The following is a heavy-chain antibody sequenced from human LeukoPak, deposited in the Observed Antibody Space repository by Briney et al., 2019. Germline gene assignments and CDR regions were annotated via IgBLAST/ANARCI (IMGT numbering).Heavy chain of an antibody. Sequence: GGSLRLSCAASGFTFSGSAMFWVRQASGKGLEWVWRIRTNDNNYATTYAASVEGRFTISRDNSKNMAYLQMNSLKKEDTAVYYCTTTALVNYFDYWGQGTLVTVSS. J-gene: IGHJ4*02. CDR1: GFTFSGSA. D-gene: IGHD5-18*01. V-gene: IGHV3-73*01. CDR3: TTTALVNYFDY. CDR2: IRTNDNNYAT.